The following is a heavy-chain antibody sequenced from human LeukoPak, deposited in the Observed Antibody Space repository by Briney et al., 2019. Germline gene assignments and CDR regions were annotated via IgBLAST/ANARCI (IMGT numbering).Heavy chain of an antibody. J-gene: IGHJ4*02. CDR1: GGSISSYY. V-gene: IGHV4-59*01. CDR2: IYYSGST. CDR3: ARDPYCTNGVCSDY. D-gene: IGHD2-8*01. Sequence: SETLSLTCTVSGGSISSYYWSWIRQPPGKGLEWIGYIYYSGSTNYNPSLKSRVTKSVDTSKNQFSLKLSSVTAADTAVYYCARDPYCTNGVCSDYWGQGTLVTVSS.